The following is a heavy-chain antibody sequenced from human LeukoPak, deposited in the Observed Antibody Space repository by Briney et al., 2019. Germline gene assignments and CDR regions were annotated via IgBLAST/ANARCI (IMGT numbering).Heavy chain of an antibody. V-gene: IGHV4-39*07. J-gene: IGHJ6*03. CDR3: ARDGYSSSYYYYHYMDV. D-gene: IGHD6-6*01. CDR2: IYYSGST. CDR1: GGSISSSGYY. Sequence: SETLSLTCTVSGGSISSSGYYWGWFRQPPGKGLEWIGNIYYSGSTNYNPSLKSRVTISVDTSKNQFSLKLSSVTAADTAVYYCARDGYSSSYYYYHYMDVWGKGTTVIVSS.